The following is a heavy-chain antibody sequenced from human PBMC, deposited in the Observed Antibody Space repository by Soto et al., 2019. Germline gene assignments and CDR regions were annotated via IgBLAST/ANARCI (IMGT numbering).Heavy chain of an antibody. J-gene: IGHJ4*02. D-gene: IGHD4-17*01. CDR3: ARTGDYGDYTDY. V-gene: IGHV4-28*01. Sequence: PSETLSLTCTVSGLSTSSGYWWVWIRQPPGKGPEAIGYIYSTGSAHYNPSLKSRVTMSVDTSKNQISLRLTSVTAVDPAVYYCARTGDYGDYTDYWGQGILVTVSS. CDR1: GLSTSSGYW. CDR2: IYSTGSA.